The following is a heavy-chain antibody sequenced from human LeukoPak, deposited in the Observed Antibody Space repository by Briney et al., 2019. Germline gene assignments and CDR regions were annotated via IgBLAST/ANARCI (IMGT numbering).Heavy chain of an antibody. CDR1: GYSISSGYY. CDR3: ASNTYYYDSSGYLV. D-gene: IGHD3-22*01. V-gene: IGHV4-38-2*02. J-gene: IGHJ3*01. Sequence: PETLSLTCTVSGYSISSGYYWGWIRQPPGKGLEWIGSIYHSGSTYYNPSLKSRVTISVDTSKNQFSLKLSSVTAADTAVYYCASNTYYYDSSGYLVWGQGTMVTVSS. CDR2: IYHSGST.